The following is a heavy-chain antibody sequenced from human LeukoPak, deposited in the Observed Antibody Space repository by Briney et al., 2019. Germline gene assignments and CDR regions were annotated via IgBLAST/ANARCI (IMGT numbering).Heavy chain of an antibody. CDR2: ISSSGSTI. V-gene: IGHV3-48*03. CDR3: AKSGSTSLVDYYYYMDV. Sequence: GGSLRLSCAASGFTFSSYEMNWVRQAPGKGLEWVSYISSSGSTIYYADSVKGRFTTSRDNSKNTLYLQMNSLRAEDTAVYYCAKSGSTSLVDYYYYMDVWGKGTTVTVSS. CDR1: GFTFSSYE. J-gene: IGHJ6*03. D-gene: IGHD2-2*01.